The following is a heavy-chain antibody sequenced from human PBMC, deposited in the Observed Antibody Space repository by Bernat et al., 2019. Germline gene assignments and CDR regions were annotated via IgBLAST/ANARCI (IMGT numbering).Heavy chain of an antibody. CDR1: GFTFSNAW. CDR3: TTVAYSYGYWGGYYYYYMDV. J-gene: IGHJ6*03. D-gene: IGHD5-18*01. CDR2: IKSKTDGGTT. Sequence: EVQLVESGGGLVKPGGSLRLSCAASGFTFSNAWMSWVRQAPGKGLEWVGRIKSKTDGGTTDYAAPMKGRFTISRDDSKNTLYLQMNSLKTEDTAVYYCTTVAYSYGYWGGYYYYYMDVWGKGTTVTVSS. V-gene: IGHV3-15*01.